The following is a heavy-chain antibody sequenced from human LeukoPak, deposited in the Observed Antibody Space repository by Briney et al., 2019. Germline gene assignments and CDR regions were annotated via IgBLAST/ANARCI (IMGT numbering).Heavy chain of an antibody. V-gene: IGHV4-34*01. CDR2: INHSGST. CDR1: GGSFSGYY. Sequence: PSETLSLTCAVYGGSFSGYYWSWIRQPPGKGLEWIGEINHSGSTNYNPSLKSRVTISVDTSKNQFSLKLSSVTAADTAVYYCARGHGGYYYDSSGYYLFGWGQGTLVTGSS. CDR3: ARGHGGYYYDSSGYYLFG. D-gene: IGHD3-22*01. J-gene: IGHJ4*02.